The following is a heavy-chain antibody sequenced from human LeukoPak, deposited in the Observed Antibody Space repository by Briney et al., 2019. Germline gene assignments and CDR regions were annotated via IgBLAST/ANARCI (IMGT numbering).Heavy chain of an antibody. Sequence: MSSETLSLTCTVSGGSFSIYYWSWIRQPPGKGLEWIGYIYYSGSTNYNPSLKSRVTMLVDTSKNQFSLKLSSVTAADTAVYYCARGGFSGGILRYFDLWGRGTLVTVSS. CDR1: GGSFSIYY. V-gene: IGHV4-59*01. D-gene: IGHD2-15*01. J-gene: IGHJ2*01. CDR2: IYYSGST. CDR3: ARGGFSGGILRYFDL.